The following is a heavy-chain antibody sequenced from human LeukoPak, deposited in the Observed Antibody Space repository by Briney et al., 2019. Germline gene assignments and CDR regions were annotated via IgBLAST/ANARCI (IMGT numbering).Heavy chain of an antibody. J-gene: IGHJ6*02. CDR1: GGSTSNYY. CDR3: AGGLWTNRYQYYCINV. V-gene: IGHV4-4*07. CDR2: IYISGST. D-gene: IGHD5-18*01. Sequence: SETLSLTCTVSGGSTSNYYWNWIRQPAGKGLEWIGRIYISGSTKYNPSLESRGTMSVDTSKNQLSLNLESVTAADTAVYYCAGGLWTNRYQYYCINVGSQGCTATVS.